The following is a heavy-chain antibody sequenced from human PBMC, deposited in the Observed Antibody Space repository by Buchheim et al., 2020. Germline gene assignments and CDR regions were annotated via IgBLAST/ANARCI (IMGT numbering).Heavy chain of an antibody. CDR3: ARGPSYYYFWSGLSTYYYYYGMDV. V-gene: IGHV1-8*01. Sequence: QVQLVQSGAEVKKPGASVKVSCKASGYTFTSYDINWVRQATGQGLEWMGWMNPNSGNTGYAQKFQGRVTMTRNTSISTAYMELRSLRSEDTAVYYCARGPSYYYFWSGLSTYYYYYGMDVWGQGTT. D-gene: IGHD3-3*01. CDR2: MNPNSGNT. CDR1: GYTFTSYD. J-gene: IGHJ6*02.